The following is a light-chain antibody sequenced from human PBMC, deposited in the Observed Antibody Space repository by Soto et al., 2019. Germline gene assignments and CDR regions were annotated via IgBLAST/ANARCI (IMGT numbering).Light chain of an antibody. CDR1: SGHSSYA. CDR2: LNNDGSH. V-gene: IGLV4-69*01. J-gene: IGLJ2*01. Sequence: SDSASLGASVKLTCTLSSGHSSYAIAWHQKQPGKGPRYLMDLNNDGSHTKGDGIPDRFSGSSSGADRYLIISSLQSEDEADYYCQTWGTGFQFFGGGTKLTVL. CDR3: QTWGTGFQF.